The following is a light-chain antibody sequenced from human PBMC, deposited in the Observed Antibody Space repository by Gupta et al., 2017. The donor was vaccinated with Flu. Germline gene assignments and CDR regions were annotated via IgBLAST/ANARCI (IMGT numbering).Light chain of an antibody. CDR2: NAS. CDR3: RHENNYPIT. CDR1: QDIRIT. Sequence: AIQMAQSPSSLSASVGDGVTVTCRASQDIRITLGWYQQKPGKAPKLLIYNASTLQTGVPSRLRGSGSGTDFTLTISSRQAEDFATYYGRHENNYPITFGGGTKVEIK. V-gene: IGKV1-6*01. J-gene: IGKJ4*01.